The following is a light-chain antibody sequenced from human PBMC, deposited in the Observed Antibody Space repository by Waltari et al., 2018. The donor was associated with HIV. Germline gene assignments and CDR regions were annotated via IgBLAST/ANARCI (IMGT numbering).Light chain of an antibody. J-gene: IGLJ2*01. V-gene: IGLV2-8*01. Sequence: PSASGSPGQSVTFSCTGTSRDVGAYNFVSWYQQHPGKAPKLIIYGVNQRPSGVPDRFSGSKSGNTASLTVSGLQADDEADYYCSSYAGPNHLLFGGGTKLTVL. CDR3: SSYAGPNHLL. CDR1: SRDVGAYNF. CDR2: GVN.